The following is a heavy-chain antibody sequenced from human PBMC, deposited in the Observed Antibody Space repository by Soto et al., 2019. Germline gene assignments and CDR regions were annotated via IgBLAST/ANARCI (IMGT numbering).Heavy chain of an antibody. CDR2: IHHDGSS. V-gene: IGHV4-4*02. CDR3: ARKWCGEPHKFDY. Sequence: QVQLQESGPGLVKPSGTLSLTCAVSGGSISSTSWWRWVRQPPGKGLVRIGEIHHDGSSNYNPSLKSRVTISVDKSKNQCSRKVNSVTAADTAVYYCARKWCGEPHKFDYWGQGALVTVSS. J-gene: IGHJ4*02. CDR1: GGSISSTSW. D-gene: IGHD3-10*01.